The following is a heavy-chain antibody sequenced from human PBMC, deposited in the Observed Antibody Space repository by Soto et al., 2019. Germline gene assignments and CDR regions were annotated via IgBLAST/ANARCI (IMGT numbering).Heavy chain of an antibody. V-gene: IGHV1-8*01. CDR2: MNPNSGNT. Sequence: ASVKVSCKASGYTFTSYDINWVRQATGQGLERMGWMNPNSGNTGYAQKFQGRVTMTRNTSMSTAYMELSSLRSEDTAVYYCARGLRGMITFGGVTAFDYWGQGTLVTVSS. CDR3: ARGLRGMITFGGVTAFDY. CDR1: GYTFTSYD. D-gene: IGHD3-16*01. J-gene: IGHJ4*02.